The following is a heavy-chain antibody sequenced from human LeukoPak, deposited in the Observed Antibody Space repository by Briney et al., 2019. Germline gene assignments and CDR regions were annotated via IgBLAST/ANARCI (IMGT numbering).Heavy chain of an antibody. V-gene: IGHV3-23*01. CDR2: ISGSGDST. Sequence: GGSLRLSCAASGFTFSSYAMSWVRQAPGKGLEWVSAISGSGDSTSYADSVKGRFTISRDNSKNTLYLQVNSLRAEDTAVYYCAKDAGYDFWSGYPPPPFDYWGQGTLVTVSS. CDR3: AKDAGYDFWSGYPPPPFDY. D-gene: IGHD3-3*01. J-gene: IGHJ4*02. CDR1: GFTFSSYA.